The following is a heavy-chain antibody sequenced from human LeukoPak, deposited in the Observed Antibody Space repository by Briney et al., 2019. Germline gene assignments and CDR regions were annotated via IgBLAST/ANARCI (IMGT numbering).Heavy chain of an antibody. V-gene: IGHV1-69*13. CDR3: AKEGYSYGPLGY. D-gene: IGHD5-18*01. J-gene: IGHJ4*02. Sequence: SVKVSCKASGGTFSSYAISWVRQAPGQGLEWMGGIIPIFGTANYAQKFQGRVTITADESTSTAYMELSSLRSEDTAVYYCAKEGYSYGPLGYWGQGTLVTVSS. CDR1: GGTFSSYA. CDR2: IIPIFGTA.